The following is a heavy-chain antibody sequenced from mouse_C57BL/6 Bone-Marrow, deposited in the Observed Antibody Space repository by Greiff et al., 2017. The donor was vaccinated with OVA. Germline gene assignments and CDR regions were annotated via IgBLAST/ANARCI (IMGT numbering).Heavy chain of an antibody. CDR3: ARYDYGSSPWFAY. CDR1: GFTFSDYY. D-gene: IGHD1-1*01. Sequence: EVMLVESGGGLVQPGGSLKLSCAASGFTFSDYYMYWVRQTPEKRLEWVAYISNGGGSTYYPDTVKGRFTISRDNAKNTLYLQMSRLKSEDTAMYYCARYDYGSSPWFAYWGQGTLVTVSA. CDR2: ISNGGGST. J-gene: IGHJ3*01. V-gene: IGHV5-12*01.